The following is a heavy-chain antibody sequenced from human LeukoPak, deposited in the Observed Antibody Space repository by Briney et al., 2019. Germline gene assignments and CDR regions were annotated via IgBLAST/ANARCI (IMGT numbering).Heavy chain of an antibody. V-gene: IGHV4-30-4*02. J-gene: IGHJ5*02. Sequence: SETLSLTCTVSGGSISSGDYYWSWIRQPPGKGLEWIGYIYYSGSTYYNPSLKSRVTISVDTSKNQFSLKLSSVTAADTAVYYCARYRGPQQLVQRWFDPWGQGTLVTVSS. CDR1: GGSISSGDYY. CDR2: IYYSGST. CDR3: ARYRGPQQLVQRWFDP. D-gene: IGHD6-13*01.